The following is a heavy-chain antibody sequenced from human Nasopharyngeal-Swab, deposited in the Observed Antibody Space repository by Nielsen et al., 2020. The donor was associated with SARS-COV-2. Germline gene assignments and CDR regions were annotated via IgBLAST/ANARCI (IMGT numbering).Heavy chain of an antibody. CDR3: ARWVVDCSSTSCHYYFDY. Sequence: GESLKISCKGSGYSFTSYWISWVHQMPGKGLEWMGRIDPSDSYTNYSPSFQGHVTISADKSISTAYLQWSSLKASDTAMYYCARWVVDCSSTSCHYYFDYWGQGTLVTVSS. J-gene: IGHJ4*02. CDR2: IDPSDSYT. CDR1: GYSFTSYW. V-gene: IGHV5-10-1*01. D-gene: IGHD2-2*01.